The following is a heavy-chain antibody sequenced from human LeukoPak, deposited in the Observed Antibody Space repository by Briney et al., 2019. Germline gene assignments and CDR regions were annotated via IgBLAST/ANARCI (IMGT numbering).Heavy chain of an antibody. CDR2: ISSSGSYI. Sequence: PGGSLRLSCAASGFTFSDYTMNWVRQAPGRGLEWFSSISSSGSYIYYTDSVKGRFTISRDNAKNSLYLQMNSLRAEDTAVYYCARGAIYDSSGYRWFDPWGQGTLVTVSS. CDR1: GFTFSDYT. D-gene: IGHD3-22*01. V-gene: IGHV3-21*01. CDR3: ARGAIYDSSGYRWFDP. J-gene: IGHJ5*02.